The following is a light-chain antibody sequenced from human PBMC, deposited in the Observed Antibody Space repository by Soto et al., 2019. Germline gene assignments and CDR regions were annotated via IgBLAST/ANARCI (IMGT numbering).Light chain of an antibody. CDR2: DAS. J-gene: IGKJ1*01. V-gene: IGKV1-5*01. Sequence: DIQMTQSPSTLSASVGDRVTITCRASQSISSWLAWYQQKPGKAPKLLIYDASYLERGVPSRFSGSGSGTEFTLTIISLQPDDLATYYCQQYNSFWTFGQGTKVEI. CDR3: QQYNSFWT. CDR1: QSISSW.